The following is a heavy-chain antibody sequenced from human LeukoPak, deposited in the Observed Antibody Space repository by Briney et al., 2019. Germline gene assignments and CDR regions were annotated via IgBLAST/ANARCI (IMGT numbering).Heavy chain of an antibody. J-gene: IGHJ4*02. CDR2: MNPNGGNT. CDR1: GYTFTSYD. V-gene: IGHV1-8*01. Sequence: ASVKVSCKASGYTFTSYDINWVRQATGQGLEWMGWMNPNGGNTGYAQKFQGRVTMTRNTSISTAYMELSSLRSEDTAVYYCARRAIRADRPPIRPLGYWGQGTLVTVSS. D-gene: IGHD2-21*01. CDR3: ARRAIRADRPPIRPLGY.